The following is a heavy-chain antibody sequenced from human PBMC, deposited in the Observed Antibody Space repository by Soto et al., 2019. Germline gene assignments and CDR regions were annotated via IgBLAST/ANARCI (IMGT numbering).Heavy chain of an antibody. CDR1: GFTFSNAW. J-gene: IGHJ4*02. CDR2: IKSKTDGGTT. Sequence: EVQLVESGGGLVKPGGYLRLSCAASGFTFSNAWMSWVRQAPGKGLEWGARIKSKTDGGTTDYAAPVKGRFTISRDDSKNTLYLQMNSLKTEDTAVDYGTTSSGYDSPYYYCGQGTLVTVSP. V-gene: IGHV3-15*01. D-gene: IGHD5-12*01. CDR3: TTSSGYDSPYYY.